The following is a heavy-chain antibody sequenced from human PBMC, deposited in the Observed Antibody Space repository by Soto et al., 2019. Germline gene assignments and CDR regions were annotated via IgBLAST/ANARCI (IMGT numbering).Heavy chain of an antibody. CDR2: INPISGGT. Sequence: QVQLVQSGAEVKKPGASVKVSCKASGYTFNGYYIHWVRQAPGQGLEWMGWINPISGGTNYAQKFQGRVTMTRDTSIARVYMDLSRLKSDDTAVYYCARNYYDSSDRDYLDYWGQGTLVTVSS. CDR3: ARNYYDSSDRDYLDY. J-gene: IGHJ4*02. CDR1: GYTFNGYY. D-gene: IGHD3-22*01. V-gene: IGHV1-2*02.